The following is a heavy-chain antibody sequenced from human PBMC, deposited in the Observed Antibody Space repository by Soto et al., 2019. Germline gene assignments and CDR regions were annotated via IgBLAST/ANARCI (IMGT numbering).Heavy chain of an antibody. CDR2: IYHSGST. Sequence: QLQLQESGSGLVKPSQTLSLTCAVSGGSISSGGYSWSWIRQPPGKGLEWIGYIYHSGSTYYNPSLKSRVTISVDRSKNQFSLKLSSETAADTAVYYCARGDVLRYFDWDYWGQGTLVTVSS. V-gene: IGHV4-30-2*01. CDR1: GGSISSGGYS. D-gene: IGHD3-9*01. J-gene: IGHJ4*02. CDR3: ARGDVLRYFDWDY.